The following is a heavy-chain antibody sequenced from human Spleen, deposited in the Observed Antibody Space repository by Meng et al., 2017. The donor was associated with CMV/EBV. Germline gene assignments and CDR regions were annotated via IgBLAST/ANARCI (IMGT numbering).Heavy chain of an antibody. CDR1: GGSISSSSYY. V-gene: IGHV4-39*07. CDR2: INHSGST. CDR3: ARVLHYLWSGPRLDH. J-gene: IGHJ4*02. D-gene: IGHD3-10*01. Sequence: SETLSLTCTVSGGSISSSSYYWSWIRQPPGKGLEWIGEINHSGSTNYNPSLKSRVFISVDSSKDQFSLTLTSVTAADTAVYFCARVLHYLWSGPRLDHWGQGTQVTVSS.